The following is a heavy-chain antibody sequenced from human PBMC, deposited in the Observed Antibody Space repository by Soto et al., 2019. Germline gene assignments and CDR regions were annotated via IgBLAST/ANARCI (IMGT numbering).Heavy chain of an antibody. D-gene: IGHD6-13*01. V-gene: IGHV4-31*03. CDR1: GGSISSGGYY. Sequence: TSETLSLTCTVSGGSISSGGYYWSWIRQHPGKGLEWIGYIYYSGSTYYNPSLKSRVTISVGTSKNQFSLKLSSVTAADTAVYYCARGRSSSWDYYFDYWGQGTLVTVSS. CDR3: ARGRSSSWDYYFDY. J-gene: IGHJ4*02. CDR2: IYYSGST.